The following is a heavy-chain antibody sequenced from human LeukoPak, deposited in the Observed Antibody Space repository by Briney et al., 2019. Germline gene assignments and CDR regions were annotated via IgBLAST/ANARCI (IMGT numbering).Heavy chain of an antibody. CDR2: IYSGGST. V-gene: IGHV3-66*01. D-gene: IGHD3-10*01. CDR1: GFTVSSNY. CDR3: ARGFPYYYGSGSYFPFDY. J-gene: IGHJ4*02. Sequence: PGGSLRLSCAASGFTVSSNYMSWVRQAPGKGLEWVSVIYSGGSTYYADSVKGRFTISRDNSKNTLYLQMNSLRAEDTAVYYCARGFPYYYGSGSYFPFDYWGQGTLVTVSS.